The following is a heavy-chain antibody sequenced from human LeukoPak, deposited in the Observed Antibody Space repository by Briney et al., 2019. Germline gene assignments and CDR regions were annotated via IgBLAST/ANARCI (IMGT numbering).Heavy chain of an antibody. CDR2: ISVYNGNT. D-gene: IGHD3-22*01. CDR3: ARDDYDSSGYPKNYFDY. Sequence: ASVKVSCKASGYTFTSYGISWVRQAPGQGLEWMGWISVYNGNTNYAQKLQGRVTMTTDTSTSTAYMELRSLRSDDTAVYYCARDDYDSSGYPKNYFDYWGQGTLVTVSS. J-gene: IGHJ4*02. CDR1: GYTFTSYG. V-gene: IGHV1-18*01.